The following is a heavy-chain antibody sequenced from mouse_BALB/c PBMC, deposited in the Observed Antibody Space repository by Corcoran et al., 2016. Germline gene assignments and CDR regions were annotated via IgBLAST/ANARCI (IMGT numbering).Heavy chain of an antibody. D-gene: IGHD3-2*01. V-gene: IGHV1-69*02. CDR2: IDPSDSET. J-gene: IGHJ2*01. CDR1: GYTFTSYW. Sequence: QVQLQQPGAELVKPGAPVKLSCKASGYTFTSYWMSWVKQRPGRGLEWIGRIDPSDSETHYNQKFKDKATLTVDKSSSTAYIQLSSLTSEDSAVYYCARQLGLPLDYWGQGTTLTVSS. CDR3: ARQLGLPLDY.